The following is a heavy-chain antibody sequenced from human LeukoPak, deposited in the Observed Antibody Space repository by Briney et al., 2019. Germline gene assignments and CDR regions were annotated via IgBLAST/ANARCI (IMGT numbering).Heavy chain of an antibody. CDR2: IWYDGSNK. CDR3: ARDRVYYGSGSTFDY. Sequence: GGSLRLSCAASGFTFSSYAMHWVRQAPGKGLEWVAVIWYDGSNKYYADSVKGRFTISRDNSKNTLYLQMNSLRAEDTAVYYCARDRVYYGSGSTFDYWGQGTLVTVSS. V-gene: IGHV3-33*08. J-gene: IGHJ4*02. D-gene: IGHD3-10*01. CDR1: GFTFSSYA.